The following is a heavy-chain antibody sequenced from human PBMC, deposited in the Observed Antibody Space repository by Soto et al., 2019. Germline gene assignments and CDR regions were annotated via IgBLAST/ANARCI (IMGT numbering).Heavy chain of an antibody. CDR3: ARLRHVSHFDSSGYLSD. J-gene: IGHJ4*02. D-gene: IGHD3-22*01. Sequence: PSETLSLTCAISGDSFSSGGHSWGWIRQPPGKGLEWIGYIYNTGGTSYNPSLRSRLTISVDRSKNHFSLKLSSVTAADTAVYYCARLRHVSHFDSSGYLSDWGQGTQVTVSS. CDR2: IYNTGGT. CDR1: GDSFSSGGHS. V-gene: IGHV4-30-2*01.